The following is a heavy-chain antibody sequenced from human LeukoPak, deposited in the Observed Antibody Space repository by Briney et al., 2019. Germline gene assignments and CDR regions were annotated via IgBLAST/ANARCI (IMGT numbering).Heavy chain of an antibody. D-gene: IGHD6-13*01. V-gene: IGHV3-15*07. J-gene: IGHJ4*02. CDR3: TSFITAASNY. Sequence: GGSLRLSCAASGFTFYNAWMNWVRQAPGKGLEWVGRIKSKIDGETTDYAAPVKGRFSISRDDSKNTLYLQVNSLKTEDTAVYYCTSFITAASNYWGQGTLVTVSS. CDR2: IKSKIDGETT. CDR1: GFTFYNAW.